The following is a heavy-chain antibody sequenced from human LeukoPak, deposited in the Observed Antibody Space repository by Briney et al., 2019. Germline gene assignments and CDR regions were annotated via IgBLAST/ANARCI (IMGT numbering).Heavy chain of an antibody. J-gene: IGHJ4*02. CDR1: GFTFDDYA. CDR2: ISYDGGNI. Sequence: QSGGSLRLSCTPSGFTFDDYAMHWVRQAPGKGLEWVALISYDGGNIYYVDSVKGRFTISRDNSQNTLYLQMNSLRAEDTAVYYCARDPPFRTGWSQNFFDYWGPGTLVTVSS. D-gene: IGHD6-19*01. V-gene: IGHV3-30*01. CDR3: ARDPPFRTGWSQNFFDY.